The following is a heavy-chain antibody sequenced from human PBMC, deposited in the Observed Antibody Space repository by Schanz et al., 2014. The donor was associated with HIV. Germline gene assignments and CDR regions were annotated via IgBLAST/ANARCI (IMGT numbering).Heavy chain of an antibody. V-gene: IGHV1-69*06. CDR3: ARGALYYYDSTGYYHLDY. CDR1: GGTFISYA. D-gene: IGHD3-22*01. Sequence: QVQLVQSGAEVKKPGSSVRVSCKASGGTFISYAVSWVRQAPGQGLEWMGGIIPNFDTPKYAQKFQGRLTITADKSTSTVSLELSSLRFEDTAVYYCARGALYYYDSTGYYHLDYWGQGTLVTVSS. CDR2: IIPNFDTP. J-gene: IGHJ4*02.